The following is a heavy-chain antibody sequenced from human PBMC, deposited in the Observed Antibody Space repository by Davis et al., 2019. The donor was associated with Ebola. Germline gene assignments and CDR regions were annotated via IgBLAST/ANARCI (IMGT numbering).Heavy chain of an antibody. CDR3: ARPKAAHSSGWYFYYFDY. J-gene: IGHJ4*02. Sequence: GESLKISCAASGFTFSSYSMNWVRQAPGKGLEWVSYISSSSSTIYYADSVKGRFTISRDNAKNSLYLQMNSLRDEDTAVYYCARPKAAHSSGWYFYYFDYWGQGTLVTVSS. CDR1: GFTFSSYS. D-gene: IGHD6-19*01. CDR2: ISSSSSTI. V-gene: IGHV3-48*02.